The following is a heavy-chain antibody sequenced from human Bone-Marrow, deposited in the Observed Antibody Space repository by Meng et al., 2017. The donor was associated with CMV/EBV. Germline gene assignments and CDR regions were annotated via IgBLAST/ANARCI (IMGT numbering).Heavy chain of an antibody. Sequence: QVQLQESGPGLVKPSQTLSLTCSVFGVSIRSGDYYWSWIRQPPGKGLEWIGYIYYSGDTYYNPSLKSRITISVDTSKNQFSLKLTSVIAADTAIYYCATLRGGYWGRGTLVTVSS. CDR1: GVSIRSGDYY. V-gene: IGHV4-30-4*01. J-gene: IGHJ4*02. CDR2: IYYSGDT. CDR3: ATLRGGY.